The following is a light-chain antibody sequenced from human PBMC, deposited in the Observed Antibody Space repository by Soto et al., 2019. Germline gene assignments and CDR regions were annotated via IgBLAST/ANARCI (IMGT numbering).Light chain of an antibody. Sequence: DIQMTQSPSSLSASVGDRVTITCRASQSISSSLNWYQQKPGKAPKLRIYVASSLQSGVPSRFSGSGSGTDFTLTISSRQPEDFATYYCQQIVNTFGQGTKLEIK. V-gene: IGKV1-39*01. CDR3: QQIVNT. CDR1: QSISSS. J-gene: IGKJ2*01. CDR2: VAS.